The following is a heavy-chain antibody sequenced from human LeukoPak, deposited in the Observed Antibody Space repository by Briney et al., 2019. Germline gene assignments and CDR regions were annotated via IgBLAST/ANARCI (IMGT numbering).Heavy chain of an antibody. D-gene: IGHD6-19*01. CDR2: ISSDGGNR. V-gene: IGHV3-30*03. CDR1: GFIFSSFS. J-gene: IGHJ4*02. Sequence: GGSLRLSCAASGFIFSSFSMNWVRRAPGKALEWVATISSDGGNRYYSDSVKGRFTISRDNSKNTLYLQMNSLRPEDTAVFHCARGRAVTGSTVIDYWGQGTLVTVSS. CDR3: ARGRAVTGSTVIDY.